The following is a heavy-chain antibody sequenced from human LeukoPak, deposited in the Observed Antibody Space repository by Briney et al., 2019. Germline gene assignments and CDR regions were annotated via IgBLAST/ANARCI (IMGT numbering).Heavy chain of an antibody. CDR2: ISSSSYI. CDR3: ARDQILGNYYDSSGYPYYFDY. CDR1: GFTFSSYS. D-gene: IGHD3-22*01. Sequence: GGSLRLSCAASGFTFSSYSMNWVRQAPGKGLEWVSSISSSSYIYYADSVKGRFTISRDNAKNSLYLQMNSLRAEDTAVYYCARDQILGNYYDSSGYPYYFDYWGQGTLVTVSS. J-gene: IGHJ4*02. V-gene: IGHV3-21*01.